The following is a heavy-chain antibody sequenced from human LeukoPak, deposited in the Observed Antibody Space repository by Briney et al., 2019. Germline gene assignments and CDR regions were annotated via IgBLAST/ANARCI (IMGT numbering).Heavy chain of an antibody. D-gene: IGHD2-15*01. J-gene: IGHJ4*02. CDR3: ASLYCSGGSCYLSGFDY. CDR2: IYYSGST. CDR1: GGSISSSSYY. V-gene: IGHV4-39*01. Sequence: PSETLSLTCTASGGSISSSSYYWGWIRQPPGKGLEWIGSIYYSGSTYYNPSLKSRVTISVDTSKNQFSLKLSSVTAADTAVYYCASLYCSGGSCYLSGFDYWGQGTLVTVSS.